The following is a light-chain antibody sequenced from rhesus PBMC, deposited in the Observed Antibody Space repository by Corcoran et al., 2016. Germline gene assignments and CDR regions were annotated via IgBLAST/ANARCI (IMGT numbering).Light chain of an antibody. CDR2: GAS. CDR3: QQKRNRPLT. CDR1: QSVSSY. Sequence: EIVMTQSPATLSLSPGERATLSCRASQSVSSYVAWYQQKREQAPRLLIYGASSRATGIPDRFSGWGHGTDLTLTIRSLEPEDLAGYYCQQKRNRPLTFGGGTKVEIK. V-gene: IGKV3S9*01. J-gene: IGKJ4*01.